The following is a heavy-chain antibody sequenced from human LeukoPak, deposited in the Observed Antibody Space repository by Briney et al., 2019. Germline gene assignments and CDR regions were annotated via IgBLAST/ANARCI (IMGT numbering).Heavy chain of an antibody. Sequence: SVKVSCKASGGTFSSYAXSWVRQAPXXXXXXXXXIIPILGIANYAQKFQGRVTITADKSTSTAYMELSSLRSEDTAVYYCARGSITARDGPNYWGQGTLVTVSS. D-gene: IGHD5-24*01. CDR1: GGTFSSYA. V-gene: IGHV1-69*10. J-gene: IGHJ4*02. CDR3: ARGSITARDGPNY. CDR2: IIPILGIA.